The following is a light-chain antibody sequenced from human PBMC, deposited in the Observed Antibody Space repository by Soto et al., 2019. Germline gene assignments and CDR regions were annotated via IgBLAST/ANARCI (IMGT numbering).Light chain of an antibody. CDR2: GVS. CDR1: ISDFAVYYY. Sequence: QSALTQPASVSGSPGQSITISCSGTISDFAVYYYVSWYQQHPGKAPKLILYGVSKRPSGVSNRFSGSKSGNMASLPISGLQAEDEADYYCSSHTTSSALQVFGTGTKLTVL. J-gene: IGLJ1*01. V-gene: IGLV2-14*01. CDR3: SSHTTSSALQV.